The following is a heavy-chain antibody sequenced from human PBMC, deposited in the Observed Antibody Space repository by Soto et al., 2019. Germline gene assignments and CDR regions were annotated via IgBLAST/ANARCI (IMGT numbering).Heavy chain of an antibody. CDR3: AREGSYSAYNFAHGIQLWSFDF. V-gene: IGHV4-4*07. J-gene: IGHJ4*02. CDR2: IFSSGTT. D-gene: IGHD5-12*01. Sequence: PSGTPALTCTVSRGSLNTFYWSGVRQPAGKGLECIGRIFSSGTTSFNPSLESRVAMSVDTSKNHFSLNLSSVTAADMAVYYCAREGSYSAYNFAHGIQLWSFDFWGQGALVTVSS. CDR1: RGSLNTFY.